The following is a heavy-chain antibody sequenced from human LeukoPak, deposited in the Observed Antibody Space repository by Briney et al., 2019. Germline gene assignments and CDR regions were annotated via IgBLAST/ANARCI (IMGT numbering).Heavy chain of an antibody. J-gene: IGHJ4*02. CDR1: GFTFSSHW. D-gene: IGHD3-16*02. CDR3: ARAVDDYVWGSYRPPGH. V-gene: IGHV3-7*05. CDR2: IKQDGSEK. Sequence: QSGRSLRLSCAASGFTFSSHWMIWVRQAPGKGLEWVANIKQDGSEKYYVDSMKGRFTISRDNAKNSLYLQMNSLRADDTAVYYCARAVDDYVWGSYRPPGHWGQGTLVTVSS.